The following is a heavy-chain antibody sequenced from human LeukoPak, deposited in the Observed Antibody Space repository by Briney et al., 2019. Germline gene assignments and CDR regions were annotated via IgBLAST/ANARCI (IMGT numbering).Heavy chain of an antibody. D-gene: IGHD2/OR15-2a*01. CDR1: GGSFSGYY. CDR2: INHSGST. Sequence: SETLSLTCAVYGGSFSGYYLSWIRQPPGKGLEWVGEINHSGSTYYNPALKSRVTISVDTYKNQFSLKLISVTAADTAVYYCARNFQYFDLADYWGEGTLVTVSS. V-gene: IGHV4-34*01. J-gene: IGHJ4*02. CDR3: ARNFQYFDLADY.